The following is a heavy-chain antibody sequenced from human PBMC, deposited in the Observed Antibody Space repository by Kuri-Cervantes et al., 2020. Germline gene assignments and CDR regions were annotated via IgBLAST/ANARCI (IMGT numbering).Heavy chain of an antibody. CDR2: MSYDGSSE. Sequence: GGSLRLSCAASGFTFRSSAMHWVRQAPGKGLEWVAVMSYDGSSEFYADSVKGRFTISRDNAKNSLYLQMNSLRAEDTAVYYCARVTDVVMAADYWGQGTLVTVSS. CDR1: GFTFRSSA. J-gene: IGHJ4*02. D-gene: IGHD3-16*01. V-gene: IGHV3-30-3*01. CDR3: ARVTDVVMAADY.